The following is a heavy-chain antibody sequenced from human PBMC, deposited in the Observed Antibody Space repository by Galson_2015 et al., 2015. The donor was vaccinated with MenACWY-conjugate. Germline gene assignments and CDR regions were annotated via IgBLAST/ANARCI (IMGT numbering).Heavy chain of an antibody. Sequence: SLRLSCAASGFTFSSYGMNWVRQAPGKGLEWVSYIAHDSSPIYYAGSVKGRFTITRDNVLNILYLQMSRLRDEDTAVYFCAREWFGESFPYWGQGILVTVSS. CDR1: GFTFSSYG. V-gene: IGHV3-48*02. J-gene: IGHJ4*02. D-gene: IGHD3-10*01. CDR2: IAHDSSPI. CDR3: AREWFGESFPY.